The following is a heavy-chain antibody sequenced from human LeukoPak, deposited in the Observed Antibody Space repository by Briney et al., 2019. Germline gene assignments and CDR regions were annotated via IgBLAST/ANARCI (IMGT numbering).Heavy chain of an antibody. CDR3: AKDGRLVYYGSGSYFNYFDY. V-gene: IGHV3-30*18. D-gene: IGHD3-10*01. J-gene: IGHJ4*02. Sequence: GRSLRLSCAASGFTFSSYGMHWVRQAPGKGLEWVAVISYDGSNKYYADSVKGRFTISRDNSKNTLYLQMNSLRAEDTAVYYCAKDGRLVYYGSGSYFNYFDYWGQGTLVTVSS. CDR2: ISYDGSNK. CDR1: GFTFSSYG.